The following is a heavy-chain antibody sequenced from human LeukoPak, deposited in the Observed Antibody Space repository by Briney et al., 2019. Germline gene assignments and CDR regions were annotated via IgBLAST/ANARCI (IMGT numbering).Heavy chain of an antibody. CDR3: ARVDYGSGSYYKFDP. J-gene: IGHJ5*02. D-gene: IGHD3-10*01. CDR1: GGSFSGYY. V-gene: IGHV4-59*01. CDR2: IYYSGST. Sequence: SETLSLTCAVYGGSFSGYYWSWIRQPPGKGLEWIGYIYYSGSTNYNPSLQSRVTISVDTSKNQSSLKLSSVTAADTAVYYCARVDYGSGSYYKFDPWGQGTLVTVSS.